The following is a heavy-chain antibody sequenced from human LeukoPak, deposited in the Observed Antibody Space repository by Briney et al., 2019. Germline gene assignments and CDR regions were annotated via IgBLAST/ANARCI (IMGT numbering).Heavy chain of an antibody. CDR3: ARDRGWLRLNDY. J-gene: IGHJ4*02. CDR1: GFTFSIYS. CDR2: ISSSSSYI. V-gene: IGHV3-21*01. D-gene: IGHD5-12*01. Sequence: PGGSLRLSCAASGFTFSIYSMNWVRQAPGKGLEWVSSISSSSSYIYYADSVKGRFTISRDNAKNSLYLQMNSLRAEDTAVYYCARDRGWLRLNDYWGQGTLVTVSS.